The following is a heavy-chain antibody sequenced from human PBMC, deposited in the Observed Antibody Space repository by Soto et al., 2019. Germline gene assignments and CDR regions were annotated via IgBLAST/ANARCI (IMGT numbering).Heavy chain of an antibody. Sequence: PSETLSLICTVSGGSISSGDYYWSWIRQPPGKGLEWIGYIYYSGSTYYNPSLKSRVTISVDTSKNQFSLKLSSVTAADTAVYYCARSQTYYDFWSGSNAYYYGMDVWGQGTTVTVSS. J-gene: IGHJ6*02. CDR2: IYYSGST. V-gene: IGHV4-30-4*01. D-gene: IGHD3-3*01. CDR3: ARSQTYYDFWSGSNAYYYGMDV. CDR1: GGSISSGDYY.